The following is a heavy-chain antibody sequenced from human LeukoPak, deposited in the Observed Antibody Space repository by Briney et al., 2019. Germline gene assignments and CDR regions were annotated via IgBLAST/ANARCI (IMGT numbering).Heavy chain of an antibody. CDR1: GFTFSSYS. Sequence: GGSLRLSCAASGFTFSSYSMNWVRQAPGKGLEWVPSISSSSSYIYYADSVKGRFTISRDNAKNSLYLQMNSLRAEDTAVYYCASTIGRWRFDYWGQGTLVTVSS. CDR3: ASTIGRWRFDY. J-gene: IGHJ4*02. CDR2: ISSSSSYI. D-gene: IGHD3-3*01. V-gene: IGHV3-21*01.